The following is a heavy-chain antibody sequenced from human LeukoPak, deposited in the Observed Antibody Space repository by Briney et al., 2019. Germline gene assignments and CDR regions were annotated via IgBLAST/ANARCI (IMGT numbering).Heavy chain of an antibody. V-gene: IGHV1-58*02. CDR2: IVVGSGNT. J-gene: IGHJ4*02. D-gene: IGHD5-12*01. Sequence: SVKVSCKASGFTFTSSAMQWARQARGQRLEWIGWIVVGSGNTNYAQKFQERVTITRDMSTSTAYMELSSLRSEDTAVYYCAAGPSLVAADYWGQGTLVTVSS. CDR3: AAGPSLVAADY. CDR1: GFTFTSSA.